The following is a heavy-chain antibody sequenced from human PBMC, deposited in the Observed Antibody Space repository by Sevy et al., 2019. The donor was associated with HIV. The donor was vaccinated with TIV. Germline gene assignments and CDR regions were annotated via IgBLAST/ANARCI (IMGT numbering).Heavy chain of an antibody. V-gene: IGHV1-2*02. CDR3: ARSVYGSGTYLNDY. Sequence: ASVKVSCKASGYYFTGYYVHWVRQAPGQGLEWMGWINPNGGGTNIGQKFHGRVTMSRDTSITTAYMDLIRLSANDTGVYYCARSVYGSGTYLNDYWGQGTLVTVSS. J-gene: IGHJ4*02. CDR2: INPNGGGT. D-gene: IGHD3-10*01. CDR1: GYYFTGYY.